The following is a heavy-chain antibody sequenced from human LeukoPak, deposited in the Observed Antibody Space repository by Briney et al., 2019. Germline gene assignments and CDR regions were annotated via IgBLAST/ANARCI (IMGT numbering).Heavy chain of an antibody. CDR2: IYYSGST. CDR3: ARDLGGGWSNFDY. CDR1: GGSISSYY. Sequence: SESLSLTCTVSGGSISSYYWSWIRQPPGKGLECIGYIYYSGSTNYNPSLKSRVTMSVDTSKNQFSLKLSSVTAADTAVYYCARDLGGGWSNFDYWGQGTLVTVSS. D-gene: IGHD6-19*01. V-gene: IGHV4-59*01. J-gene: IGHJ4*02.